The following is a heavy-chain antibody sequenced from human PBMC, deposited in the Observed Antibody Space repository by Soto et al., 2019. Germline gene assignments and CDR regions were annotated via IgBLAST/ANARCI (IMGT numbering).Heavy chain of an antibody. CDR1: GGSLSSFY. CDR3: ARGRFQNSPFEF. V-gene: IGHV4-59*01. CDR2: IYSSGTT. Sequence: PSETLSLTCTVSGGSLSSFYWSWIRLPPGKGLEWLGYIYSSGTTIYNPSLKSPVTISVDTSRNQFSLKLTSVTAADTAVYYCARGRFQNSPFEFWGQGTLVTVSS. J-gene: IGHJ4*02. D-gene: IGHD3-3*01.